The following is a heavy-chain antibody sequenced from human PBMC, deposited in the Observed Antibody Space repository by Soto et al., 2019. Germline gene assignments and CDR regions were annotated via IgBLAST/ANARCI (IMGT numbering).Heavy chain of an antibody. V-gene: IGHV4-34*01. CDR3: ARGDPSIAAAGRMTKEPPSRTNWFDP. D-gene: IGHD6-13*01. Sequence: PSETLRLTCSVYGGSFSGYYWSWIRQPPGKGLEWIGEINHSGSTNYNPSLMSRVTISVDTSKNQFSLKLSSVTAADTAVYYRARGDPSIAAAGRMTKEPPSRTNWFDPWGQGTLVTVSS. CDR1: GGSFSGYY. CDR2: INHSGST. J-gene: IGHJ5*02.